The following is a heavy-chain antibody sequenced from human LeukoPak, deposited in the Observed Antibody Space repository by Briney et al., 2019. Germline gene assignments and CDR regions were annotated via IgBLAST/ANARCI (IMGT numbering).Heavy chain of an antibody. CDR1: GFGFTSFA. Sequence: GGSLRLSCAASGFGFTSFAMHWVRQAPGQGLEWVSAISGSGGSTYYADSVKGRFTISRDYSKNTLFLQMNGLRAEDTALYYCAKDSRYSSYVNYYYGMDVWGQGTTVTVSS. CDR2: ISGSGGST. D-gene: IGHD4-4*01. CDR3: AKDSRYSSYVNYYYGMDV. V-gene: IGHV3-23*01. J-gene: IGHJ6*02.